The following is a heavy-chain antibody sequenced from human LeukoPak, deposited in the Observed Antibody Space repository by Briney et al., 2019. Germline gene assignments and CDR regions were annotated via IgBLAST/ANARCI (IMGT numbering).Heavy chain of an antibody. CDR1: GGSIDNYY. J-gene: IGHJ4*02. V-gene: IGHV4-59*01. CDR3: ARQYGVIEAFDY. CDR2: VYYIGNS. D-gene: IGHD4-17*01. Sequence: PSETLSLTCTVSGGSIDNYYWTWMRQPPGKGLEWIGYVYYIGNSNYNPSLESRVTMSIDTSTNQFSLKLTSVTAADTAVYYCARQYGVIEAFDYWGRGILVTVSS.